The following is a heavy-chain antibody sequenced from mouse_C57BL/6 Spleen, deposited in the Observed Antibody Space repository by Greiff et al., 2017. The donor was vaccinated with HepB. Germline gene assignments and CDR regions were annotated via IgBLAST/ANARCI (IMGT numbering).Heavy chain of an antibody. CDR1: GFTFSSYA. Sequence: EVNLVESGGGLVKPGGSLKLSCAASGFTFSSYAMSWVRQTPEKRLEWVATISDGGSYTYYPDNVKGRFTISRDNAKNNLYLQMSHLKSEDTAMYYCARDGELVPFDYWGQGTTLTVSS. J-gene: IGHJ2*01. V-gene: IGHV5-4*01. CDR2: ISDGGSYT. D-gene: IGHD4-1*01. CDR3: ARDGELVPFDY.